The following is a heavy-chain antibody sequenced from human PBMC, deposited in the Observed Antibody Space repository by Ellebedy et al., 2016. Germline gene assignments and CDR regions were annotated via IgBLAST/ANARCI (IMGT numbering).Heavy chain of an antibody. CDR2: INPSGGST. J-gene: IGHJ6*02. CDR3: ARGPAAAGIVYYYYYGMDV. V-gene: IGHV1-46*01. D-gene: IGHD6-13*01. CDR1: GYTFTNYY. Sequence: ASVKVSXXASGYTFTNYYLHWVRQAPGQGLEWMGIINPSGGSTTYAQKFQGRVTMTRDTSTSTVYMELSSLRSEDTAVYYCARGPAAAGIVYYYYYGMDVWGQGTTVTVSS.